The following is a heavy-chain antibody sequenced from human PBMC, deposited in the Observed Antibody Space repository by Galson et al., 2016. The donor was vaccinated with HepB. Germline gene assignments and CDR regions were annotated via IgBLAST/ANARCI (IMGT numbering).Heavy chain of an antibody. CDR3: ARELVRSAFDR. CDR2: ISSSVSTI. CDR1: GFTFSRSG. V-gene: IGHV3-48*02. J-gene: IGHJ3*01. D-gene: IGHD6-6*01. Sequence: SLRLSCAGSGFTFSRSGLNWVRQAPGKGLQWISYISSSVSTIYYADSVMGRFTISRDNAKNSVYLQMRSLRDDDTAVYYCARELVRSAFDRWGQGTMVTVSS.